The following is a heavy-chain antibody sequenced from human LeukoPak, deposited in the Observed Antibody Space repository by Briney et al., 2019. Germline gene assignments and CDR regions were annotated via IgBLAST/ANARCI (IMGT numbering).Heavy chain of an antibody. CDR1: GYTFINYD. Sequence: ASVKVSCKASGYTFINYDINWVRQATGQGLEWMGWMNPNSGNTGYAQKFQGRVTMTRNISISTAYMELSSLRSEDTAVYFCARGGVTTGYWGQGTLVTVSS. D-gene: IGHD4-11*01. J-gene: IGHJ4*02. CDR3: ARGGVTTGY. V-gene: IGHV1-8*01. CDR2: MNPNSGNT.